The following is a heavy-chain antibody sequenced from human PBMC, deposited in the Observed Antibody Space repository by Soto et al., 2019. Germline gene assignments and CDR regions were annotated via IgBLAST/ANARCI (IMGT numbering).Heavy chain of an antibody. D-gene: IGHD2-15*01. CDR2: ISGSAGST. J-gene: IGHJ3*02. V-gene: IGHV3-23*01. CDR3: AKELGGWAVVVVAAPHDAFDI. CDR1: GFTFSSYA. Sequence: EVQLLESGGGLVQPGGSLRLSCAASGFTFSSYAMSWVRQAPGKGLEWVSAISGSAGSTYYADSVKGRFTISRDNSKNTLYLQMNSLRAEDTAVYYCAKELGGWAVVVVAAPHDAFDIWGQGTMVTVSS.